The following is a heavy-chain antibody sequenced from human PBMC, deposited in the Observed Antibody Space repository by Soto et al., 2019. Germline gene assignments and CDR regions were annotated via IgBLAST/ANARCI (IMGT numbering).Heavy chain of an antibody. J-gene: IGHJ6*02. Sequence: GGSLRLSCAASGFNFSSYAMHWVRQAPGKGLEWVAVISYDGSNKYYADSVKGRFTISRDNSKNTLYLQMNSLRAEDTAVYYCARERGGDCSSTSCYYGYYYYGMDVWGQGTTVTVSS. CDR3: ARERGGDCSSTSCYYGYYYYGMDV. D-gene: IGHD2-2*01. CDR2: ISYDGSNK. V-gene: IGHV3-30-3*01. CDR1: GFNFSSYA.